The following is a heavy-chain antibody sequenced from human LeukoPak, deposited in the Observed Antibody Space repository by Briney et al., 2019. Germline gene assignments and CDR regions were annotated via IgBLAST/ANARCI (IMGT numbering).Heavy chain of an antibody. V-gene: IGHV3-30-3*01. Sequence: PERSLRLSCAASGFTFSNYAMHWVRQAPGKGLEWMAVISYNGSSKYYADSVKGRFTISRDNSKNTVYLQMNSLRAEDSAVYYCASGYCTNDVCYRGGFDYWGQGTLVTVSS. D-gene: IGHD2-8*01. J-gene: IGHJ4*02. CDR1: GFTFSNYA. CDR2: ISYNGSSK. CDR3: ASGYCTNDVCYRGGFDY.